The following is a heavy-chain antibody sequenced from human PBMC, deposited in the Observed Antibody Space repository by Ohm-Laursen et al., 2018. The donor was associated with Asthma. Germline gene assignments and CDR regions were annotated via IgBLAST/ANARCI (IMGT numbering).Heavy chain of an antibody. V-gene: IGHV1-8*01. CDR2: MNPNSGNT. D-gene: IGHD4-17*01. CDR3: ARGAVLGTVIDY. Sequence: ASVKVSCKASGYTFTSYDINWVRQATGQGLEWMGWMNPNSGNTGYAQKFQGRVTMTRNTSISTAYMELSSLRSEDTAVYYCARGAVLGTVIDYWGQGTLVTVSS. CDR1: GYTFTSYD. J-gene: IGHJ4*02.